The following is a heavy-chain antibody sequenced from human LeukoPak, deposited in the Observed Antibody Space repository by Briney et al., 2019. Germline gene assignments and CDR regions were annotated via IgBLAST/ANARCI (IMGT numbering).Heavy chain of an antibody. CDR2: ISYDGSNK. CDR1: GFTFSSYA. CDR3: ANEIRPNDY. Sequence: PGGSLRLSCAASGFTFSSYAMHWVRQAPGKGLEWVAVISYDGSNKYYADSVKGRFTISRDNSKNTLYLQMNSLRAEATAVYYCANEIRPNDYWGQGTQVTVSS. D-gene: IGHD4-17*01. V-gene: IGHV3-30*04. J-gene: IGHJ4*02.